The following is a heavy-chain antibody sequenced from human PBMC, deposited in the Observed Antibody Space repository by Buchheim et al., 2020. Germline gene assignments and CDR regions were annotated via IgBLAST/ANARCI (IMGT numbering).Heavy chain of an antibody. CDR2: VNGYSGNT. CDR1: GYTFASSD. CDR3: ARGRRYSSSWYDFSTLGFYFDY. V-gene: IGHV1-8*01. D-gene: IGHD6-13*01. Sequence: QVQLVQSGAEVKKPGASVKVSCKASGYTFASSDINWVRQAPGQGLEWMGWVNGYSGNTGYAQKFQGRVTMTRNTSISTAYMELSSLRSEDTAVYYCARGRRYSSSWYDFSTLGFYFDYWGQGTL. J-gene: IGHJ4*02.